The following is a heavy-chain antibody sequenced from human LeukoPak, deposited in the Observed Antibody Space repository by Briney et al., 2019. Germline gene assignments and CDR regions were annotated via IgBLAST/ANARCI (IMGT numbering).Heavy chain of an antibody. CDR2: IYYSGST. CDR1: GDSISGYY. V-gene: IGHV4-59*01. D-gene: IGHD1-1*01. Sequence: SETLSLTCTVSGDSISGYYWSWIRQPPGKGLERIGYIYYSGSTNYNPSLKSRVTISVDTSKNKFSLRLSSVTAADTALYYCARIGKRSWFDPWGQGTLVTVSS. J-gene: IGHJ5*02. CDR3: ARIGKRSWFDP.